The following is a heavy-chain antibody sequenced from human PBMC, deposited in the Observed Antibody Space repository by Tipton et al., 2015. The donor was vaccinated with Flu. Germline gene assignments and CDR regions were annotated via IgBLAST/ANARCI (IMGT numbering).Heavy chain of an antibody. D-gene: IGHD5-12*01. Sequence: SLRLSCAASGFTFSSYAMHWVRQAPGKGLEWVAVISYDGSNKYYADSVKGRFTISRDNSKNTLYLQMNSLRAEDTAVYYCARDSTPRYSGYEMGWFGPWGQGTLVTVSS. CDR2: ISYDGSNK. CDR1: GFTFSSYA. J-gene: IGHJ5*02. CDR3: ARDSTPRYSGYEMGWFGP. V-gene: IGHV3-30-3*01.